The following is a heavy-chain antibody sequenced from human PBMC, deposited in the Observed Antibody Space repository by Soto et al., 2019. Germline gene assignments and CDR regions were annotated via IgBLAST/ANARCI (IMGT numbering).Heavy chain of an antibody. Sequence: QITLKESGPPLVKPTQTLTLTCTFSGFSLSTSGVGVGWIRQPPGKALEWLALIYWDDDKRYSPSLKSRLTITKDTSKNQVVLTMTNMDPVDTATYYCAHRLDYSEEVTGWFDPWGQGTLVTVSS. V-gene: IGHV2-5*02. CDR3: AHRLDYSEEVTGWFDP. J-gene: IGHJ5*02. D-gene: IGHD1-20*01. CDR1: GFSLSTSGVG. CDR2: IYWDDDK.